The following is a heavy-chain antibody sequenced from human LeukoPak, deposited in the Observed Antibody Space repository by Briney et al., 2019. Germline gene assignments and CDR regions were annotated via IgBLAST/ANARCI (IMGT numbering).Heavy chain of an antibody. CDR3: ARDRGYCSSTSCYYYYGMDV. V-gene: IGHV1-2*02. J-gene: IGHJ6*02. CDR2: INPNSGGT. Sequence: ASVKVSCKASGYTFTGYYMHWVRQAPGQGLEWMGWINPNSGGTNYAQKFQGTVTMTRDTSISTAYMELSRLRSDDTAVYYCARDRGYCSSTSCYYYYGMDVWGQGTTVTVSS. D-gene: IGHD2-2*01. CDR1: GYTFTGYY.